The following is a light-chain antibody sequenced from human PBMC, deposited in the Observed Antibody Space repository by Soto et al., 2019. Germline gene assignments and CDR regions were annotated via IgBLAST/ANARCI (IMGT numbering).Light chain of an antibody. V-gene: IGKV3-15*01. J-gene: IGKJ1*01. Sequence: EVVMTQSPATLSVSPGERATLSCRASQSVDSNLVWYQQRPGQAPRLLIYGASTRATGIPGRFSGSGFGTXXXXAXSSLQSEDFAVYYCQQYKHWPRTFGQGTKVEIK. CDR3: QQYKHWPRT. CDR2: GAS. CDR1: QSVDSN.